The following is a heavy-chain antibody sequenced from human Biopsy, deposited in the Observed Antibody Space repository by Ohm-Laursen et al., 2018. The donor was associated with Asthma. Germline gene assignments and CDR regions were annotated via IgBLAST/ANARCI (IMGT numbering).Heavy chain of an antibody. D-gene: IGHD3-3*01. V-gene: IGHV4-34*01. J-gene: IGHJ6*02. CDR2: SDHRGNT. CDR3: ARGPEWSGLDI. Sequence: TLSLTCSMYGLSSSAYYWTWIRQTPGKGLEWIGESDHRGNTNTNATLKSRVTISKAKSANEFSLEMKSVTAADTAIYYCARGPEWSGLDIWGQGTTVTVSS. CDR1: GLSSSAYY.